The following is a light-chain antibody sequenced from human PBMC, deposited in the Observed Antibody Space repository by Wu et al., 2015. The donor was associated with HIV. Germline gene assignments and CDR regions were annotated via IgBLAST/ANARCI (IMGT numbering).Light chain of an antibody. J-gene: IGKJ1*01. CDR3: QQYNSITPT. CDR2: VAF. V-gene: IGKV1-39*01. Sequence: DIQMTQSPSSLSASVGDRVTIVCRASQSISTYLNWYQQKPGKAPKLLIYVAFYFTKWGPIKGSVAVDLGTDFTLAISSLQPDDFATYYCQQYNSITPTFAVGPKVEIK. CDR1: QSISTY.